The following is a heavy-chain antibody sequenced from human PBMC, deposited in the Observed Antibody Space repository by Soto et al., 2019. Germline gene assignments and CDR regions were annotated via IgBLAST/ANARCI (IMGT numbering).Heavy chain of an antibody. J-gene: IGHJ3*02. Sequence: PGGSLRLSCAASGFTFSSYGMHWIRQAPGKGLEWVSYISSSSSYTNYADSVKGRFTISRDNAKNSLYLQMNSLRAEDTAVYYCARNYDFWSGYSRLGAFDIWGQGTMVTVSS. CDR3: ARNYDFWSGYSRLGAFDI. CDR2: ISSSSSYT. CDR1: GFTFSSYG. V-gene: IGHV3-21*05. D-gene: IGHD3-3*01.